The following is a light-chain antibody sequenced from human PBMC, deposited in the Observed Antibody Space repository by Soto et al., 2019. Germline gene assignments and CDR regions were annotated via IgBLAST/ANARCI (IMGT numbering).Light chain of an antibody. V-gene: IGKV1-8*01. CDR1: QGISSY. CDR3: QQYYSYLRT. Sequence: AIRMTQSPSSLSASTGDRVTITCRASQGISSYLAWYQQKPGKAPKLLLYAASTLPSGVPSRFSGSGSGTDFTLTISCLQSEDFATYYCQQYYSYLRTFGGGTKVEIK. J-gene: IGKJ4*01. CDR2: AAS.